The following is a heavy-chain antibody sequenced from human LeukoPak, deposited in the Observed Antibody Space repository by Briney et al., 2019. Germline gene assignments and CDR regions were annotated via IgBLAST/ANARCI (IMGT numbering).Heavy chain of an antibody. D-gene: IGHD2-21*02. Sequence: QTGGSLRLSCAASGFTVSSNYMSWVRQSPGKGLEWVSVIYSGDNAYYAASVKGRFTISRDNSKNTLYLQMNILIADDTAMYYCARDSDGGDNHYFDYWGQGTLVTVSS. J-gene: IGHJ4*02. V-gene: IGHV3-53*01. CDR2: IYSGDNA. CDR3: ARDSDGGDNHYFDY. CDR1: GFTVSSNY.